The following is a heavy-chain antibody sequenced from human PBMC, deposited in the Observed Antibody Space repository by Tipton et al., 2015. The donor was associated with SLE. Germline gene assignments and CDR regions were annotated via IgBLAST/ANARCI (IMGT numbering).Heavy chain of an antibody. V-gene: IGHV4-59*01. CDR2: IYYSGST. CDR1: GGSISSYY. Sequence: TLSLTCTVSGGSISSYYWSWIRQPPGKGLEWIGYIYYSGSTNYNPSLKSRVTISVDTSKNQFSLKLSSVTAVDTAVYYCARARHCSSTSCYRWFDPWGQGTLVTVSS. CDR3: ARARHCSSTSCYRWFDP. D-gene: IGHD2-2*02. J-gene: IGHJ5*02.